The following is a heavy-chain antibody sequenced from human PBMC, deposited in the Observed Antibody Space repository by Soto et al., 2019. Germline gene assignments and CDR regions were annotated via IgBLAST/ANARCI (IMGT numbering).Heavy chain of an antibody. CDR1: GFTFSSNA. CDR2: ISGSGGRT. V-gene: IGHV3-23*01. CDR3: AKDYYFDY. Sequence: GGSLRLSCAVSGFTFSSNAMSWVRQPPGKGLEWVSAISGSGGRTNYADSVKGRFTISRDNSKNTLYLQMNSLRAEDTAVYYCAKDYYFDYWGQGTLVTVSS. J-gene: IGHJ4*02.